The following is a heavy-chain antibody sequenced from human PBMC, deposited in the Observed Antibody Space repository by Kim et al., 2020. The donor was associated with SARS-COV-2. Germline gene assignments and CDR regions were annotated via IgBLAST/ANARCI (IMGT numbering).Heavy chain of an antibody. CDR1: GGSISSGGYY. D-gene: IGHD3-9*01. CDR3: ARDARYFDWVLAGGYNFYVMDG. V-gene: IGHV4-31*03. J-gene: IGHJ6*01. Sequence: SETLSLTCTVSGGSISSGGYYWSWIRQDPGKGLEWIGYIQYSGSTYYNPSLKSRVIISVDTSKNQFSLKLSSVTAADTAVYYCARDARYFDWVLAGGYNFYVMDGWGQGTTVTVSS. CDR2: IQYSGST.